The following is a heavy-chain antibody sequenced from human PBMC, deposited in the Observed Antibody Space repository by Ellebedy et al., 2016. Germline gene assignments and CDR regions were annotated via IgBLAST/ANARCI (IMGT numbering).Heavy chain of an antibody. Sequence: GESLKISCVGFGFTFSDSVMHWARQDPGKGLDWVAGISVDGRAVHYPDSVKGRFTISRDNAQNTVYLQMNSLRLEDTAVYYCVRGWYSSGHCDVFAMWGQGTIVTVSS. CDR1: GFTFSDSV. CDR3: VRGWYSSGHCDVFAM. D-gene: IGHD6-19*01. V-gene: IGHV3-30*03. J-gene: IGHJ3*02. CDR2: ISVDGRAV.